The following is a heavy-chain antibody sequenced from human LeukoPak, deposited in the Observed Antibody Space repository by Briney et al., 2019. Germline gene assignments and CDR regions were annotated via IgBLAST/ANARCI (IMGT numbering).Heavy chain of an antibody. CDR2: ISWNRGSI. D-gene: IGHD5-12*01. CDR1: GFTFDDYA. V-gene: IGHV3-9*03. Sequence: GGSLRLSCAASGFTFDDYAMHWVRQAPGKGLEWVSGISWNRGSIGYADSVKGRFTISRDNAKNSLYLQMNSLRAGDMALYYCAKGARLRANSYYFDSWGQGTLVTVSS. J-gene: IGHJ4*02. CDR3: AKGARLRANSYYFDS.